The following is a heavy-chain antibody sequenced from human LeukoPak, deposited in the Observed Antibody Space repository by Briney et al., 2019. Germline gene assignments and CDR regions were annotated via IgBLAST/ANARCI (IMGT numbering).Heavy chain of an antibody. CDR2: IYYSGST. CDR1: GGSISSYY. V-gene: IGHV4-4*07. D-gene: IGHD4-17*01. J-gene: IGHJ4*02. Sequence: SETLSLTCTVSGGSISSYYWSWIRQPAGKGLEWIGRIYYSGSTNYNPSLKSRVTMSVETSKNQFSLKLNSVTAADTAVYYCARVAYGNYYFDYWGQGTLVTVSS. CDR3: ARVAYGNYYFDY.